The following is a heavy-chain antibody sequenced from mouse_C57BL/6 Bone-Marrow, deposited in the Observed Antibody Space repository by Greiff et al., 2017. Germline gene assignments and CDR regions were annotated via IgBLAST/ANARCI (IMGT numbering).Heavy chain of an antibody. Sequence: VKLQESGAELVRPGASVKLSCKASGYTFTDYYINWVQQRPGQGLEWIARIYPGSGNTYYNEKFKGKATLAAEKSSSTAYMQLSSLTSEDSAVYFCARLPYYYGSSHFDYWGQGTTLTVSS. J-gene: IGHJ2*01. CDR1: GYTFTDYY. CDR2: IYPGSGNT. D-gene: IGHD1-1*01. CDR3: ARLPYYYGSSHFDY. V-gene: IGHV1-76*01.